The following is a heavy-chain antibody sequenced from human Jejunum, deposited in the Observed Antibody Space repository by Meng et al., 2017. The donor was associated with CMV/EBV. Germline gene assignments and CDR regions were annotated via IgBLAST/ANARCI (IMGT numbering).Heavy chain of an antibody. Sequence: QVQLLQYVVEVKKPGSSVKVSCTSSGGSVNNYAINWVRQAPGQGLEWMGGIIAIFRTPKYAQKFQGRLTITADGPTGTTFMELSSLTSDDTAIYYCARGFSNGYQPFDYWGQGTLVTVSS. D-gene: IGHD2-2*01. J-gene: IGHJ4*02. CDR2: IIAIFRTP. V-gene: IGHV1-69*12. CDR3: ARGFSNGYQPFDY. CDR1: GGSVNNYA.